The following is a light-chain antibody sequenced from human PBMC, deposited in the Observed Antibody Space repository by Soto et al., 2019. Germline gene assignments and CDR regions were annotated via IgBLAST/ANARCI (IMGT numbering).Light chain of an antibody. J-gene: IGKJ4*01. CDR3: QQLNTYPPA. V-gene: IGKV1-9*01. CDR1: LGISSY. Sequence: DIQLTQAPSFLSASVGDRVTITCRASLGISSYLAWYQQKPGTAPKLLIYAASTLQSGVPSRFSGSGSGTEFTLTISSLQPEGFATYYCQQLNTYPPAFGGGTKVEIE. CDR2: AAS.